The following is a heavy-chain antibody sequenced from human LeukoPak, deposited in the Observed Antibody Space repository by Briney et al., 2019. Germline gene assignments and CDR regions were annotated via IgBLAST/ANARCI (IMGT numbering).Heavy chain of an antibody. J-gene: IGHJ6*02. CDR1: GFALSSHW. V-gene: IGHV3-7*03. Sequence: GGSLRLSCAASGFALSSHWMTWVRQVPGRGPEWVANVNRDGSETYYLDSVKGRFTISKDNAKNSLYLQMNSLRAGDTALYHCARNNGMDVWGQGTTVIVSS. CDR2: VNRDGSET. CDR3: ARNNGMDV.